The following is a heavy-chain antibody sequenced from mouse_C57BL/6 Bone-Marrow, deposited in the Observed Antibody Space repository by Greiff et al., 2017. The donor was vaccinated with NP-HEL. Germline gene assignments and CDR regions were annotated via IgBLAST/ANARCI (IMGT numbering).Heavy chain of an antibody. CDR2: ICWDDDK. Sequence: QVTLKVSGPGILQPSPTLSLTCSFSGFSLSTFGMGVGWIRQPSGKGLEWLAHICWDDDKYYNPALKSRLTISKDTSKNQVFLKIAKVDTADTATYDCARIAREYYSNYGFAYWGQGTLVTVSA. D-gene: IGHD2-5*01. V-gene: IGHV8-8*01. J-gene: IGHJ3*01. CDR1: GFSLSTFGMG. CDR3: ARIAREYYSNYGFAY.